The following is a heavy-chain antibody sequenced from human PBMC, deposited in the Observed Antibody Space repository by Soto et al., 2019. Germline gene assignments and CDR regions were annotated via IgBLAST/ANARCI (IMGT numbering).Heavy chain of an antibody. CDR3: ARLLSSSWYGGYYFDY. D-gene: IGHD6-13*01. J-gene: IGHJ4*02. V-gene: IGHV4-39*01. CDR2: IYYSGST. Sequence: SETLSLTCTVSGGSISSSSYYWGWIRQPPGKGLEWIGSIYYSGSTYYNPSLKSRVTISLDTSKNQFSLKLSFVTAADTAVYYCARLLSSSWYGGYYFDYWGQGTLVTVSS. CDR1: GGSISSSSYY.